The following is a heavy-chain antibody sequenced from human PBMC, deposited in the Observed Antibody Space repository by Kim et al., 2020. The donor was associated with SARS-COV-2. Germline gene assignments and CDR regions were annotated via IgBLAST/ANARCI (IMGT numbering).Heavy chain of an antibody. Sequence: SVKVSCKASGGTFSSYAISWVRQAPGQGLEWMGGIIPIFGTANYAQKFQGRVTITADESTSTAYMELSSLRSEDTAVYYCARAAYYYGSGSQEFDYWGQGTLVTVSS. CDR1: GGTFSSYA. CDR3: ARAAYYYGSGSQEFDY. D-gene: IGHD3-10*01. J-gene: IGHJ4*02. V-gene: IGHV1-69*13. CDR2: IIPIFGTA.